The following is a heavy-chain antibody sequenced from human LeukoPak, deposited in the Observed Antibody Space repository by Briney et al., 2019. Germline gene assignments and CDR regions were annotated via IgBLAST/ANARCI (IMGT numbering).Heavy chain of an antibody. D-gene: IGHD3-10*01. J-gene: IGHJ3*02. CDR2: INHSGST. Sequence: SETLSLTCAVYGGSFSGYYWSWIRQPPGKGLEWIGEINHSGSTNYNPSLKSRVTISVDTSKNQFSLKLSSVTAADTAVYYCAGDSLWFGELYLFDIWGQGTMVTVSS. CDR3: AGDSLWFGELYLFDI. CDR1: GGSFSGYY. V-gene: IGHV4-34*01.